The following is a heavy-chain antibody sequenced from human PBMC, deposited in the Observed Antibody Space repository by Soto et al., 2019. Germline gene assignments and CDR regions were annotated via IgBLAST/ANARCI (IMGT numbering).Heavy chain of an antibody. Sequence: ASVKVSCKASGYTFTNSYIHWLRQAPGQQGLEWMGIINPSGASTNYAQMFQGRVTMARDTSTSTVYMELSSLRSEDTAVYYCVGDSSGYHWFDQWGQGTLVTVSS. CDR3: VGDSSGYHWFDQ. V-gene: IGHV1-46*01. CDR2: INPSGAST. D-gene: IGHD3-22*01. J-gene: IGHJ5*02. CDR1: GYTFTNSY.